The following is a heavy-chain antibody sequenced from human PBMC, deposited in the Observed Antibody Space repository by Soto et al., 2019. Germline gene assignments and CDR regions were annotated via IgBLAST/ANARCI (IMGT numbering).Heavy chain of an antibody. Sequence: NPSETLSLTCTVSGGSVSSGSYYWSWIRQPPGKGLEWIGYIYYSGSTNYNPSLKSRVTISVDTSKNQFSLKLSSVTAADTAVYYCARVMPSGPVDYWGQGTLVTVSS. CDR1: GGSVSSGSYY. D-gene: IGHD3-10*01. CDR3: ARVMPSGPVDY. J-gene: IGHJ4*02. CDR2: IYYSGST. V-gene: IGHV4-61*01.